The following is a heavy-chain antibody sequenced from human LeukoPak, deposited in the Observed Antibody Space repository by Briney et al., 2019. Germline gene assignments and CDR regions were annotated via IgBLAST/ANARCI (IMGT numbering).Heavy chain of an antibody. J-gene: IGHJ1*01. Sequence: GGSLRLSCAASGFTFSTYAMSWVRLAPGKGLEWVSVISGSGGTTYDADSVKGRFTISRDNSKNTLYLQMDSLRAEDTAVYYCAKARRYTSSWYSGPCLEHWGQGTLVTVSS. D-gene: IGHD6-13*01. CDR1: GFTFSTYA. V-gene: IGHV3-23*01. CDR2: ISGSGGTT. CDR3: AKARRYTSSWYSGPCLEH.